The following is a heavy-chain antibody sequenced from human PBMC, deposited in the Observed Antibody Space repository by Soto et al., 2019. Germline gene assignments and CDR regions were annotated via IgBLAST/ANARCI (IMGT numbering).Heavy chain of an antibody. CDR1: GFTFSSFG. V-gene: IGHV3-30*18. J-gene: IGHJ6*02. D-gene: IGHD2-8*01. CDR3: AKDSRVYVIGYGMDV. Sequence: QVQLVESGGGVVQPGRSLRLSCAASGFTFSSFGMHWVRQAPGKGLEWVAVVSFDGSNKYYADSVKGQFTISRDNSKNTLNLQRTSLGAEDTVVYYCAKDSRVYVIGYGMDVWGQGPRSPSP. CDR2: VSFDGSNK.